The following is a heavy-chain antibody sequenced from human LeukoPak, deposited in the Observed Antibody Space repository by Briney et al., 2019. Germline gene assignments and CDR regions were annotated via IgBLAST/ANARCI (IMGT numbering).Heavy chain of an antibody. D-gene: IGHD1-26*01. J-gene: IGHJ4*02. CDR3: AKNPHIVGATHGIDY. V-gene: IGHV3-23*01. Sequence: GGSLRLSCAASGFTFSSYRMNWVRQTPGKGLEWVSAISGSGGSTYYADSVKGRFTVSRDNSKNTLYLQMNSLRAEDTAVYYCAKNPHIVGATHGIDYWGQGTLVTVSS. CDR1: GFTFSSYR. CDR2: ISGSGGST.